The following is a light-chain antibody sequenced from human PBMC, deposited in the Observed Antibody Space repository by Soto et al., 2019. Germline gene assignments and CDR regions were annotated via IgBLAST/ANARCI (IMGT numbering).Light chain of an antibody. CDR2: DNT. CDR3: GSWDSSLSGGV. Sequence: QSALTQPPSVSAAPGQKVTISCSGSSSNIGRNYVSWYQHFPGTAPKLLIYDNTERPSGIPDRFSGSKSGTSATLDITGLQTGDEADYYCGSWDSSLSGGVFGGGTKLTVL. V-gene: IGLV1-51*01. CDR1: SSNIGRNY. J-gene: IGLJ3*02.